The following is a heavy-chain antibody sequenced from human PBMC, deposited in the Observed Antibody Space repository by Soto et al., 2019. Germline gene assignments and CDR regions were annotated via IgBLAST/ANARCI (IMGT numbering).Heavy chain of an antibody. CDR3: ARDKGVWVGESPHYYYGMDV. CDR2: ISYSGST. Sequence: KSSETLSLTCAVSGDSIRSGDYYWSWIRRAPGQGLEWLGFISYSGSTYFNPSLMSRLNISVGTSKKQFSLSLSSVTAADPALYYCARDKGVWVGESPHYYYGMDVWGQGTTVTVYS. V-gene: IGHV4-30-4*08. J-gene: IGHJ6*02. CDR1: GDSIRSGDYY. D-gene: IGHD3-10*01.